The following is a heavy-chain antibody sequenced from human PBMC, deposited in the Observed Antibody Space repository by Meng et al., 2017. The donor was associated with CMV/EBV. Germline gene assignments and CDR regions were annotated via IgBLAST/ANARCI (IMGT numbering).Heavy chain of an antibody. D-gene: IGHD6-13*01. CDR3: ARDPHSSSWYGWFDP. V-gene: IGHV6-1*01. CDR2: TYYRSKWYN. Sequence: LQQSVPGLANPPQPLSLTCAMSGDSVSSNSAALNWIRQSPSRGLEWLGRTYYRSKWYNDYAVSVKSRITINPDTSKNQFSLQLNSVTPEDTAGYYCARDPHSSSWYGWFDPWGQGTLVTVSS. J-gene: IGHJ5*02. CDR1: GDSVSSNSAA.